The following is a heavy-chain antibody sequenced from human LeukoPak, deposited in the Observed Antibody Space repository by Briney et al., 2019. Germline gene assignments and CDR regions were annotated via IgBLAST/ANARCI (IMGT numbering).Heavy chain of an antibody. CDR2: IDTDGSYT. D-gene: IGHD3-22*01. CDR1: GFSFSMYW. CDR3: ARASGSYDSSGYQDY. J-gene: IGHJ4*02. Sequence: TGGSLRLFCAASGFSFSMYWMHWVRQAPGKGLVWVSRIDTDGSYTNYADSVKGRFTISRDNAKNTLYLQMNSLRVEDTAVYYCARASGSYDSSGYQDYWGQGSLVTVSS. V-gene: IGHV3-74*01.